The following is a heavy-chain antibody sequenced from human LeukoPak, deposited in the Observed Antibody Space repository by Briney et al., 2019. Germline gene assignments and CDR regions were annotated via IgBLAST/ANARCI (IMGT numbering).Heavy chain of an antibody. V-gene: IGHV3-13*01. CDR1: GFTFSSYD. CDR3: ARAEAAYGDDAFDI. J-gene: IGHJ3*02. CDR2: IGTAGDT. D-gene: IGHD4-17*01. Sequence: PGGSLRLSCAASGFTFSSYDMHWVRQATGKGLEWVSAIGTAGDTYYPGSVKGRFTISRENAKNSLSLQMNSLRAGDTAVYYCARAEAAYGDDAFDIWGQGTMVTVSS.